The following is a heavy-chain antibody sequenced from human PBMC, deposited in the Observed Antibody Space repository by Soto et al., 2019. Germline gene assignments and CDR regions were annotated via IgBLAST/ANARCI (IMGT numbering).Heavy chain of an antibody. J-gene: IGHJ4*02. CDR3: VRGPYNYNSRYFDY. CDR1: VGSFSGYF. D-gene: IGHD1-1*01. Sequence: PSETLSLTCTVSVGSFSGYFRTWIRQPPGKGLEWLAEINHSGITNYSPSVESRVSMSVDTSKNQFSLRLYSVTAADTAVYYCVRGPYNYNSRYFDYWGQGTLVTVSS. CDR2: INHSGIT. V-gene: IGHV4-34*01.